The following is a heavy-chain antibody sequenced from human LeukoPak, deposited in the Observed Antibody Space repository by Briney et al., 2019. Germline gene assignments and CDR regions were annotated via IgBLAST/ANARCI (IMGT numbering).Heavy chain of an antibody. CDR3: ARDGTYYDILTGYSDYYSYGMDV. CDR2: ISYDGSNK. V-gene: IGHV3-30*04. J-gene: IGHJ6*04. CDR1: GFTFSSYA. Sequence: GRSLRLSCAASGFTFSSYAMHWVRQAPGKGLEWVAVISYDGSNKYYADSVKGRFTISRDNSKNTLYLQMNSLRAEDPAVYYCARDGTYYDILTGYSDYYSYGMDVWGKGTTVTVSS. D-gene: IGHD3-9*01.